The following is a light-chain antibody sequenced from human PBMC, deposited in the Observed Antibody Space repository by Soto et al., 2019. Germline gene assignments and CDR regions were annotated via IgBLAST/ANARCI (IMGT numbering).Light chain of an antibody. CDR3: QQRYNWPPA. V-gene: IGKV3-11*01. J-gene: IGKJ2*01. Sequence: EIVLTQSPATLSLSPGERATLSCRASPSVSSDLAWYQHKPGQAPRLIIYDASKRATGIPARFSGSGSGTDFTLTISSLEPEDFALYYCQQRYNWPPAFGQGTKLEIQ. CDR2: DAS. CDR1: PSVSSD.